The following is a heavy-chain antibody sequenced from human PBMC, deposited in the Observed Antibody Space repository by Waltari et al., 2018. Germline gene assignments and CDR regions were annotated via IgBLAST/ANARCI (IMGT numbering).Heavy chain of an antibody. J-gene: IGHJ4*02. CDR2: SYYSGST. CDR3: ARARRIAAAGLFDY. D-gene: IGHD6-13*01. Sequence: QLQLQESGPGLVKPSETLSLTCTVSGGSISSSSYYWGWIRQPPGKGLEWIGSSYYSGSTFYNPSLKSRVTISVDTSKNQFSLKLSSVTAADTAVYYCARARRIAAAGLFDYWGQGTLVTVSS. CDR1: GGSISSSSYY. V-gene: IGHV4-39*07.